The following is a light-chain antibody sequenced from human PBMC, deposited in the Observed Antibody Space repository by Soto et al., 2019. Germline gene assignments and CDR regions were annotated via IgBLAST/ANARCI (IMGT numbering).Light chain of an antibody. J-gene: IGLJ1*01. CDR3: CSYAGSYSYV. V-gene: IGLV2-11*01. CDR1: SSDVGGYNY. Sequence: QSALTQPRSVSGTPGQSVTISCTGTSSDVGGYNYVSWYQQHPGKAPKLMIYDVSKRPSGVPDRFSGSKSGNTASLPISGLQAEDEAAYYCCSYAGSYSYVFGTGTKVTVL. CDR2: DVS.